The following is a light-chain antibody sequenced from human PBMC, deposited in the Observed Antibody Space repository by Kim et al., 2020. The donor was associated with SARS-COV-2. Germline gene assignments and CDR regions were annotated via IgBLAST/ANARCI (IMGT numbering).Light chain of an antibody. CDR2: RTS. CDR1: ESLAGNH. J-gene: IGKJ1*01. V-gene: IGKV3-20*01. CDR3: QQYVISPRI. Sequence: SPGERATLSCRASESLAGNHLAWYQQKPGQAPRLLIYRTSTRAAGIPDRFSGRGSGTDFTLTISRLEPEDFAVYYCQQYVISPRIFGQGTKVDIK.